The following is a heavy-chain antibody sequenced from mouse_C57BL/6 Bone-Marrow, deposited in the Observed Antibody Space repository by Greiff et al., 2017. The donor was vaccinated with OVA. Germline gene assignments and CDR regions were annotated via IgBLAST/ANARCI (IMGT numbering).Heavy chain of an antibody. J-gene: IGHJ3*01. Sequence: VQLQQSGAELARPGASVKMSCTASGYTFTSYTMHWVKQRPGQGLEWIGYINPSSGYTKYNQKFKDKATLTADKSSSPAYMQLSSLTSEDAAVYYCARYYYGSSYAYWGQGTLVTVSA. V-gene: IGHV1-4*01. CDR1: GYTFTSYT. D-gene: IGHD1-1*01. CDR3: ARYYYGSSYAY. CDR2: INPSSGYT.